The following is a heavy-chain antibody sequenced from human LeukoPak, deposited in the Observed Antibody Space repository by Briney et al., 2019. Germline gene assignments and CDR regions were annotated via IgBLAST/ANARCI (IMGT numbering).Heavy chain of an antibody. CDR2: IYYSGST. CDR3: ARELSDEYYDFWSGYLDY. J-gene: IGHJ4*02. CDR1: GGPISSSSYY. V-gene: IGHV4-39*07. D-gene: IGHD3-3*01. Sequence: PSETLSLTCTVSGGPISSSSYYWGWIRQPPGKGLEWIGSIYYSGSTYYNPSLKSRVTISVDTSKNQFSLKLSSVTAADTAVYYCARELSDEYYDFWSGYLDYWGQGTLVTVSS.